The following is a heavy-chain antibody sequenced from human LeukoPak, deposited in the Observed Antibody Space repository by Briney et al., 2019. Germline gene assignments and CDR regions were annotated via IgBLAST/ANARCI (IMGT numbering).Heavy chain of an antibody. V-gene: IGHV1-18*01. CDR3: ARDRVYSGYEEPSWFDP. CDR1: GYTFTSYG. D-gene: IGHD5-12*01. J-gene: IGHJ5*02. CDR2: ISAYNGNT. Sequence: ASVKVSCKASGYTFTSYGISWVRQAPGQGLEWMGWISAYNGNTNYAQKLQGRVTMTTDTSTSTAYMELRSLRSDDTAVYYCARDRVYSGYEEPSWFDPWGQGTLVTVSS.